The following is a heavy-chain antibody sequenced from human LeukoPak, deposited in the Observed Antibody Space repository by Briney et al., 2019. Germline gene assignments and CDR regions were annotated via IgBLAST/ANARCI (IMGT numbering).Heavy chain of an antibody. V-gene: IGHV3-23*01. J-gene: IGHJ4*02. CDR1: GFTFNSYV. Sequence: GGSLRLSCAASGFTFNSYVMSWVRQAPGKGLEWVSGISAGGVGTYYADSVKGRFTISRDNSKSTLYLQMNSLRAEDTAVYYCAKGGVPGGYSYAPGFHYWGQGTLVTVSS. CDR2: ISAGGVGT. CDR3: AKGGVPGGYSYAPGFHY. D-gene: IGHD5-18*01.